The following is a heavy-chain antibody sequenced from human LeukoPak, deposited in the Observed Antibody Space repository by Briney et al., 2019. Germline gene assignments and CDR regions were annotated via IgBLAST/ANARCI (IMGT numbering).Heavy chain of an antibody. CDR3: ARTILPAQNAGAFDI. CDR1: GGSISRYY. CDR2: THTSGRT. Sequence: SETLSLTCTVSGGSISRYYWSWIRQPAGKGLEFVGRTHTSGRTDYNPSLRGRLTMSLDTSQNQFSLRLTSVTAADTAVYYCARTILPAQNAGAFDIWGPGTMVTVAS. D-gene: IGHD2-2*01. V-gene: IGHV4-4*07. J-gene: IGHJ3*02.